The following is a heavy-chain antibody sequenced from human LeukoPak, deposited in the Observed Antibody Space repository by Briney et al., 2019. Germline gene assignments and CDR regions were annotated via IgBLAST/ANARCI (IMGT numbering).Heavy chain of an antibody. CDR1: GFTFSSYS. Sequence: GGSLRLSCAASGFTFSSYSMNWVRQAPGKGLEWVSSISSSSSYIYYADSVKGRFTISRDNAKNSLYLQVNSLRAEDTAVYYCASNTYYYGSGSSNGDAFDIWGQGTMVTVSS. J-gene: IGHJ3*02. CDR2: ISSSSSYI. V-gene: IGHV3-21*01. CDR3: ASNTYYYGSGSSNGDAFDI. D-gene: IGHD3-10*01.